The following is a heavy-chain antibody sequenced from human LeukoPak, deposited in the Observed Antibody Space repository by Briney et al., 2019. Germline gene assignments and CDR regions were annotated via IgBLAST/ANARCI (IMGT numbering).Heavy chain of an antibody. J-gene: IGHJ4*02. Sequence: GGSLRLSCAASGFTFSSYWMHWVRQAPGKGLVWVSRINSDGSSTSYTDSVKGRFTISRDNAKNTLYLQMNSLRAEDTAVYYCAKDRPQYQLLYLSPPSPDYWGQGTLVTVSS. CDR3: AKDRPQYQLLYLSPPSPDY. D-gene: IGHD2-2*02. CDR2: INSDGSST. CDR1: GFTFSSYW. V-gene: IGHV3-74*01.